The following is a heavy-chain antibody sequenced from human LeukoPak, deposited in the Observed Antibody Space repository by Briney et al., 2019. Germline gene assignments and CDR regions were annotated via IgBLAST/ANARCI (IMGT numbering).Heavy chain of an antibody. V-gene: IGHV4-39*01. D-gene: IGHD3-22*01. CDR1: GGSISSSSYY. Sequence: SETLSLTCTVSGGSISSSSYYWGWIRQPPGKGLEWIGSIYYSGSTYYNPSLKSRVTISVDTSKNQLSLKLSSVTAADTAVYYCASPSAYSSGTIDYWGQGTLSPSPQ. J-gene: IGHJ4*02. CDR2: IYYSGST. CDR3: ASPSAYSSGTIDY.